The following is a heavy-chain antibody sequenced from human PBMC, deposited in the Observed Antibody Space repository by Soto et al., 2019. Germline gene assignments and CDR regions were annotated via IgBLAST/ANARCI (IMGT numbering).Heavy chain of an antibody. CDR1: GGTFSSYT. CDR2: IIPILGIA. Sequence: QVQLVQSGAEVKKPGSSVKVSCKASGGTFSSYTISWVRQAPGQGLEWMGRIIPILGIANYAQKFQGRVTITADKSTSTAYMELSSLRSEDTAVYYCAGTGYCSGGSCHNDAFDIWGQGTMVTVSS. D-gene: IGHD2-15*01. J-gene: IGHJ3*02. CDR3: AGTGYCSGGSCHNDAFDI. V-gene: IGHV1-69*02.